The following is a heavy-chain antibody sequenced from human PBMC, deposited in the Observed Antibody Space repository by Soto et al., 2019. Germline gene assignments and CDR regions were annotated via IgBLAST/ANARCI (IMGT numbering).Heavy chain of an antibody. CDR3: AKTPRRDCSGGSCYFDY. V-gene: IGHV3-23*01. D-gene: IGHD2-15*01. CDR2: ISGSGGST. CDR1: GFTFSSYA. J-gene: IGHJ4*02. Sequence: GGSLRLSCAASGFTFSSYAMSWVRQAPGKGLEWVSAISGSGGSTYYADSVKGRFTISRDNSKNTLYLQMNSLRAEDTAVYYCAKTPRRDCSGGSCYFDYWGQGTLVTVSS.